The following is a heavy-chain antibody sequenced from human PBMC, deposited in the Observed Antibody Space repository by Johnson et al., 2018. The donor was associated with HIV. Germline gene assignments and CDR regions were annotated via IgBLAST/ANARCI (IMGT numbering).Heavy chain of an antibody. J-gene: IGHJ3*02. Sequence: VQLLESGGGLVQPWGYLRLSCAASGFTFSSYAMSWVRQAPGKGLEWVSAISGSGGSTYYADSVKGRFTISRANAKNTLYPQMNSLRAEVTAVDYCAKDGGDGYNYRAFDIWGQGTMVTVSS. CDR1: GFTFSSYA. D-gene: IGHD5-24*01. CDR3: AKDGGDGYNYRAFDI. V-gene: IGHV3-23*01. CDR2: ISGSGGST.